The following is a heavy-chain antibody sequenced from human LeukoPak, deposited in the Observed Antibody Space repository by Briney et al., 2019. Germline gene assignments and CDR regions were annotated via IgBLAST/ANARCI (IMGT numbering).Heavy chain of an antibody. CDR2: ISSSSSYI. CDR3: AREVAAAAYYFDY. Sequence: GGSLRLSCAASGFTFSSYSMNWVRQAPGKGLEWVSSISSSSSYIYYADSVKGRSTISRDNAKNSLYLQMNSLRAEDTAVYYCAREVAAAAYYFDYWGQGTLVTVSS. CDR1: GFTFSSYS. J-gene: IGHJ4*02. D-gene: IGHD6-13*01. V-gene: IGHV3-21*01.